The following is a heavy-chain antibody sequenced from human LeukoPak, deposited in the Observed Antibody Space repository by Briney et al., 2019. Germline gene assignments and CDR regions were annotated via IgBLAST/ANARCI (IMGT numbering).Heavy chain of an antibody. D-gene: IGHD6-19*01. CDR2: IYYSGST. J-gene: IGHJ4*02. Sequence: PSETLSLTCTVSGVSISSSSYYWGWIRQPPGKGLEWIGSIYYSGSTYYNPSLKSRVTISVDTSKNQFSLKLSSVTAADTAVYYCARQSSGLDYWGQGTLVTVSS. CDR1: GVSISSSSYY. CDR3: ARQSSGLDY. V-gene: IGHV4-39*01.